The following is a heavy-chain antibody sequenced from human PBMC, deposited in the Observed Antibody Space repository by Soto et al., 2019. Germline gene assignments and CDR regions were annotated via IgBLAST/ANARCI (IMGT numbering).Heavy chain of an antibody. CDR1: GFTFSSYG. Sequence: GGSLRLSCAASGFTFSSYGMHWVRQAPGKGLEWVAVIWYDGSNKYYADSVKGRFTISRDNSKNTLYLQMNSLRAEDTAVYYCARDHQSYDFWSGYPRAEDYYYYMDVWGKGTTVTVSS. CDR3: ARDHQSYDFWSGYPRAEDYYYYMDV. D-gene: IGHD3-3*01. CDR2: IWYDGSNK. J-gene: IGHJ6*03. V-gene: IGHV3-33*01.